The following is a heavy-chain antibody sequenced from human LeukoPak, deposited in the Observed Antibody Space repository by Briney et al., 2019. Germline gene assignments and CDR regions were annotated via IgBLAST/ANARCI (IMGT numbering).Heavy chain of an antibody. J-gene: IGHJ4*02. V-gene: IGHV3-21*01. CDR1: GFTFSSFS. CDR3: ARVAASGTFFDY. D-gene: IGHD6-25*01. Sequence: GGSLRLSCAASGFTFSSFSMNWVRQAPGKGLEWVSSISSSSYIYYADSVKGRFTISRNNAKNSLYLQMNSLRAEDTAVYYCARVAASGTFFDYWGQGTLVTVSS. CDR2: ISSSSYI.